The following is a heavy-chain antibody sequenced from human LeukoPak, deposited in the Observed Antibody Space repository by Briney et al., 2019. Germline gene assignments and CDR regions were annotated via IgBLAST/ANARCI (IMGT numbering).Heavy chain of an antibody. V-gene: IGHV3-21*01. CDR2: ISGSSSYI. CDR3: ARKYYYDSSGHWVFDY. D-gene: IGHD3-22*01. CDR1: GFTFSSYS. J-gene: IGHJ4*02. Sequence: GGSLRLSCAASGFTFSSYSMNWVRQAPGKGLEWVSSISGSSSYIYYADSVKGRFTISRDNAKNSLYLQMNSLRAEDTAVYYRARKYYYDSSGHWVFDYWGQGTLVTVSS.